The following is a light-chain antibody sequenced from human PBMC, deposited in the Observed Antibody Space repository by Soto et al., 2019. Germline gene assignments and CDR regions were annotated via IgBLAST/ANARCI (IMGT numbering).Light chain of an antibody. CDR3: MQALQTPWT. Sequence: DIVMTQSPLSLPVTPGEPASISCRSSQSLLHSNGYNYLDWYLQKPGQSPQLLIYLGSNRASGVPDRLSGSGSGTDFTLKSSRVEAEDVGVYYCMQALQTPWTFGQGTKVEIK. V-gene: IGKV2-28*01. CDR1: QSLLHSNGYNY. CDR2: LGS. J-gene: IGKJ1*01.